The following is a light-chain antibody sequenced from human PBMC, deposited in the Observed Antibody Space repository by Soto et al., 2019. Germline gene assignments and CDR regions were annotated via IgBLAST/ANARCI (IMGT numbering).Light chain of an antibody. J-gene: IGKJ4*01. CDR3: QQRSNWPST. CDR2: DAS. Sequence: EIVLTQSPATLSLSPGEISALACGASQSVCSDLAWYKQKPGKSPRLLIYDASKRATGIPAMFSGSGSGTDFTLTISSLEPEDFAVYFCQQRSNWPSTFGGGTKVEI. V-gene: IGKV3-11*01. CDR1: QSVCSD.